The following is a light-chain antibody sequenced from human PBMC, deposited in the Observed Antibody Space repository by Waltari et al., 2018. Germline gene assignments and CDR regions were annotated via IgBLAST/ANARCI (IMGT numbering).Light chain of an antibody. J-gene: IGLJ3*02. Sequence: SSELTQDPAVSVALGQTVRITCTGDTLRSYYASWYQQKTGQAPVHVIYGKNNRPSGIPDRFAGASSGNTATLTITGAQAEDEAYYYCNSRDSSGNHMRVFGGGTKLTVL. CDR3: NSRDSSGNHMRV. V-gene: IGLV3-19*01. CDR1: TLRSYY. CDR2: GKN.